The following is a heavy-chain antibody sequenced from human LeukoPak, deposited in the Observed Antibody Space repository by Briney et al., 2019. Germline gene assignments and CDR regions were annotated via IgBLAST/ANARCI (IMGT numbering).Heavy chain of an antibody. CDR3: TRNPHPYCSGVHCPRDS. V-gene: IGHV3-49*03. CDR1: GFTFGDYG. J-gene: IGHJ4*02. CDR2: IRSKTYSGAT. Sequence: GGSLRLSCTTSGFTFGDYGMSWFRQAPGKGLEWVSFIRSKTYSGATDYAASVKGRFVISRDDSESIAYLQMNSLKTEDTGVYYCTRNPHPYCSGVHCPRDSWGQGTLVTVSS. D-gene: IGHD2-15*01.